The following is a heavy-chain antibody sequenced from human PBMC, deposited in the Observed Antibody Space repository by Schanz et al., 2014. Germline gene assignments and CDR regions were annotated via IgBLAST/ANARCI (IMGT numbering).Heavy chain of an antibody. Sequence: EVQLVESGGDLVQPGGSQRLSCAASGFIVSSTYMTWVRQAPGKGLEWVSGMSGSGSTADYADSVKGRFTISRDNSRKTLYLQMNSLRADDTAVYYCAKDHAGSDILTALGNWGQGTLVTVSS. J-gene: IGHJ4*02. V-gene: IGHV3-23*04. CDR1: GFIVSSTY. CDR3: AKDHAGSDILTALGN. CDR2: MSGSGSTA. D-gene: IGHD3-9*01.